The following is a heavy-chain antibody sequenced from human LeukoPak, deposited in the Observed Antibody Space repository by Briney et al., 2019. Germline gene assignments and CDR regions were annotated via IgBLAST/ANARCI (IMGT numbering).Heavy chain of an antibody. D-gene: IGHD3-22*01. Sequence: GGSLRLSCAASGFTFSSYAMSWVRQAPGKGLEWVSAISGSGGSTYYADSVKGRFTISRDNSKNTLYLRMNSLRAEDTAVYYCAKGGSGYYYRENWFDPWGQGTLVTVSS. V-gene: IGHV3-23*01. CDR2: ISGSGGST. J-gene: IGHJ5*02. CDR3: AKGGSGYYYRENWFDP. CDR1: GFTFSSYA.